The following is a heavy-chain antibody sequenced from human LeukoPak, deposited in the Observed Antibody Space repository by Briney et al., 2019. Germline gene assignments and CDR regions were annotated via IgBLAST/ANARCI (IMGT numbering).Heavy chain of an antibody. Sequence: PGGSLRLSCAASGFTFSTYDMNWVRQAPGKGLEWVSYISTSSSTTYSADSVKGRFTISRDNAKKSLFLQMNSLRAEDTAVYYCARPLGPSVDFDYWGQGTLVTVSS. CDR1: GFTFSTYD. CDR2: ISTSSSTT. V-gene: IGHV3-48*01. D-gene: IGHD7-27*01. J-gene: IGHJ4*02. CDR3: ARPLGPSVDFDY.